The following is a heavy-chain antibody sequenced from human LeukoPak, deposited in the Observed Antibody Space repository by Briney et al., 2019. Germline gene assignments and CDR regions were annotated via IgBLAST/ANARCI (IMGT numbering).Heavy chain of an antibody. Sequence: GESQKISCKGSGYSFTSFWIGWVRQMPGKVPEWMGIIYPGDSDTRYSPSFQGLVTISADKSINTAYLQWSSLKASDTAMYYCARSIVSTSPFDYWGQGTLVTVSS. V-gene: IGHV5-51*01. CDR1: GYSFTSFW. CDR2: IYPGDSDT. D-gene: IGHD5/OR15-5a*01. J-gene: IGHJ4*02. CDR3: ARSIVSTSPFDY.